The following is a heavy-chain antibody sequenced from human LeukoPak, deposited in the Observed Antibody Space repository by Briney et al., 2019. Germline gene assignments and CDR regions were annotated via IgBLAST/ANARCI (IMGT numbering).Heavy chain of an antibody. J-gene: IGHJ1*01. CDR2: IYTSGST. Sequence: PSETLSLTCTVSGGSISSYYWSWIRQPAGKGLEWIGRIYTSGSTYYNPSLKSRVTISVDTSKNQFSLKLSSVTAADTAVYYCARHLMPSVTIFPFQHWGQGTLVTVSS. CDR1: GGSISSYY. V-gene: IGHV4-4*07. D-gene: IGHD3-3*01. CDR3: ARHLMPSVTIFPFQH.